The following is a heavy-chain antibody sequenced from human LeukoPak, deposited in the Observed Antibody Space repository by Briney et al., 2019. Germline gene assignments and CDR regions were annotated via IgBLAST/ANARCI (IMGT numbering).Heavy chain of an antibody. CDR3: AKGKAAMVLYYYGMDV. D-gene: IGHD5-18*01. CDR2: ISGSGGST. J-gene: IGHJ6*02. V-gene: IGHV3-23*01. CDR1: GFTFSSYA. Sequence: GGSLRLSCAASGFTFSSYAMSWARQAPGKGLEWVSAISGSGGSTYYADSVKGRFTISRDNSKNTLYLQMNSLRAEDTAVYYCAKGKAAMVLYYYGMDVWGQGTTVTVSS.